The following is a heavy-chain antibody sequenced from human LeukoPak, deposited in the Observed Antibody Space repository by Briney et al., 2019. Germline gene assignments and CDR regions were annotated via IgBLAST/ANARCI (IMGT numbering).Heavy chain of an antibody. Sequence: SETLSLTCTVSGGSISSDYYYWGWIRQPPGKGLEWIGNIYYSGSTYYNPSLKSRVTISVDTSKNQFSLKLSSVTAAGTAVYYCARGLSGWALNKPFFDYWGQGTLVTVSS. J-gene: IGHJ4*02. D-gene: IGHD6-19*01. CDR2: IYYSGST. CDR1: GGSISSDYYY. V-gene: IGHV4-39*07. CDR3: ARGLSGWALNKPFFDY.